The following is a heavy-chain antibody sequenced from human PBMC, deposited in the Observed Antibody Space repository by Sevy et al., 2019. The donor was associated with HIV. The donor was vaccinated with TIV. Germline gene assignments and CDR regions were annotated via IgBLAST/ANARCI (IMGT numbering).Heavy chain of an antibody. J-gene: IGHJ5*02. CDR2: INPNSGGT. CDR3: AKEGVYCSGGSCKPGGWFDP. CDR1: GYTFTGYY. D-gene: IGHD2-15*01. Sequence: ASVKVSCKASGYTFTGYYMHWVRQAPGQGLEWMGWINPNSGGTNYAQKFQGRVTMTRDTSISTAYMGLSRLRSDDTAVYYGAKEGVYCSGGSCKPGGWFDPWGQGTLVTVSS. V-gene: IGHV1-2*02.